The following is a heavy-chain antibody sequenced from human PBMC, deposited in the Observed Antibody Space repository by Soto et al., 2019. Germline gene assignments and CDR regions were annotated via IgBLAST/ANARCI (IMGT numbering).Heavy chain of an antibody. CDR3: ARTRAVWFDP. CDR2: IYYSGST. D-gene: IGHD6-19*01. J-gene: IGHJ5*02. V-gene: IGHV4-39*01. Sequence: QLQLQESGPGLVKPSETLSLTCTVSGGSISSSSYYWGWIRQPPGKGLEWIGSIYYSGSTYYNPSLKSRVTISVYTSKNQFSLKLSSVTAADTAVYYCARTRAVWFDPWGQGTLVTVSS. CDR1: GGSISSSSYY.